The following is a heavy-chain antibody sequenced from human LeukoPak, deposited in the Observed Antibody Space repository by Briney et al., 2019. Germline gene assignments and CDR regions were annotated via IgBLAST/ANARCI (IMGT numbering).Heavy chain of an antibody. CDR2: FDPEDGET. CDR1: GYTLTELS. CDR3: ATLGRFPLNVNYYYYHGMDV. V-gene: IGHV1-24*01. J-gene: IGHJ6*02. Sequence: ASVKVSCKVSGYTLTELSMHWVRQAPGKGLEWMGGFDPEDGETIYAQKFQGRVTMTEDTSTDTAYMELSSLRSEDTAVYYCATLGRFPLNVNYYYYHGMDVWGQGTTVTVSS.